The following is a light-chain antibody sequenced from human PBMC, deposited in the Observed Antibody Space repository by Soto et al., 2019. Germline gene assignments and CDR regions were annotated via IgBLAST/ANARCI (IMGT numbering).Light chain of an antibody. J-gene: IGKJ1*01. CDR1: QRISGW. CDR3: LQHNTYPWT. Sequence: IPLTQSPFSLSASVGDTVTITCRASQRISGWLAWHQQKPGKAPKLLIYDVSALKRGVPPRFSGSGSGTEFTLTISSLQPEDFATYYCLQHNTYPWTFGQGTKVDIK. V-gene: IGKV1-5*01. CDR2: DVS.